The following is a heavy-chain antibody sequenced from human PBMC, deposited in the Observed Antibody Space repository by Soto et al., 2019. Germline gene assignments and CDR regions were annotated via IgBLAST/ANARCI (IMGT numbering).Heavy chain of an antibody. J-gene: IGHJ4*02. CDR3: ARLRYSESTGTFDY. CDR2: LGGDSGGI. V-gene: IGHV3-9*01. Sequence: EVQLVESGGGLVQPGRSLRISCVGSGFRFDGHAMHWVRQSPGKGLAWVSGLGGDSGGIDYADFGKGRFTISRDNAKNSLYLQMNSLRAEDTAFYYCARLRYSESTGTFDYWGQGTLITVSS. CDR1: GFRFDGHA. D-gene: IGHD1-26*01.